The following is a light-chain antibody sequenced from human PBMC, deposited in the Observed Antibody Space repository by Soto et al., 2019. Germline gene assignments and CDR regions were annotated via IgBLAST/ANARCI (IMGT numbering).Light chain of an antibody. CDR2: HNS. Sequence: QSVLTXPPAVSGAPGQRVTISCTGISSNIGAGYDVHWYQQLPGTAPKLLIYHNSNRPSGVPDRFSGSKSGTSASLAITGLQAEDEADYYCQSYDSSLTGSRVFGTGTKVTGL. J-gene: IGLJ1*01. CDR3: QSYDSSLTGSRV. CDR1: SSNIGAGYD. V-gene: IGLV1-40*01.